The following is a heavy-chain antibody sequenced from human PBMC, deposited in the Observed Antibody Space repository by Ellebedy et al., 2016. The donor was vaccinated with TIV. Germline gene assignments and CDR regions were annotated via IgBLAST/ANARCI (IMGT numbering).Heavy chain of an antibody. J-gene: IGHJ4*02. D-gene: IGHD3-16*02. CDR2: INLSDGST. V-gene: IGHV1-46*01. Sequence: AASVKVSCKASGYTFTSYYMHWVRQAPGQGLEWMGRINLSDGSTSYAQKFQGRVTMTTDTSTTTAYMELRSLTSDDTAVYYCGRVVSDYIWGSYRLDYWGQGTLVTVSS. CDR1: GYTFTSYY. CDR3: GRVVSDYIWGSYRLDY.